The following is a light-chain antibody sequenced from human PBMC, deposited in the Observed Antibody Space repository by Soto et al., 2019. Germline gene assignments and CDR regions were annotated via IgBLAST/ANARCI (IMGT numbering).Light chain of an antibody. CDR2: GAS. CDR1: QSVSSSF. CDR3: QQYDSSPLT. Sequence: EIVLTQSPGTLSLSPGERATLSCRASQSVSSSFLAWYQQKPGQAPRLLIYGASSRATGIPEMFSGSGSRTVFTLTISRLEPEYFAVYYCQQYDSSPLTFGGGTKVEIK. V-gene: IGKV3-20*01. J-gene: IGKJ4*01.